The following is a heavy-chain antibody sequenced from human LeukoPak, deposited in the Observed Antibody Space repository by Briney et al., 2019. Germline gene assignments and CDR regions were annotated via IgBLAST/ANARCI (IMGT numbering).Heavy chain of an antibody. J-gene: IGHJ4*02. D-gene: IGHD3-10*01. CDR1: GFTFSSYW. CDR2: IKQDGSEK. Sequence: GGSLRLSCAASGFTFSSYWMSWVRQAPGRRLEWVANIKQDGSEKYYVDSVKGRFTISRDNAKNSLYLQMNSLRAEDTAVYYCARRSNHYYGSGSYYSLPFDYWGQGTLVTVSS. CDR3: ARRSNHYYGSGSYYSLPFDY. V-gene: IGHV3-7*01.